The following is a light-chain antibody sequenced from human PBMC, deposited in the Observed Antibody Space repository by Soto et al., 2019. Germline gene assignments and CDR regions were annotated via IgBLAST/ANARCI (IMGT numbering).Light chain of an antibody. CDR1: TGPVTSDHY. CDR2: DST. Sequence: QSVVTQESSLTVSPGGTVTLTCGSSTGPVTSDHYPYWFQQEPGQAPRTLIYDSTNKHSWTPARFSGSLLGGKAALTLSGAQPEDEAEYFCMLSYSSIRVFGGGTKVTVL. CDR3: MLSYSSIRV. V-gene: IGLV7-46*01. J-gene: IGLJ2*01.